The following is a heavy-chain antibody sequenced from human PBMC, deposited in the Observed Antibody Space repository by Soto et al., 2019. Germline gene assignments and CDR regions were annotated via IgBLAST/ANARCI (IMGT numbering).Heavy chain of an antibody. CDR2: ISHDGSYK. CDR3: GKGLLAKVGTTLPRDAFNI. V-gene: IGHV3-30*18. J-gene: IGHJ3*02. D-gene: IGHD1-26*01. Sequence: QVQLVESGGGVVQPGRSLRLSCAASGFSFTTYVMHWVRQAPGKGLEWVAVISHDGSYKYYGDAVKGRFTISRDTSKNAVYLEMNSLRPEDTAVYYCGKGLLAKVGTTLPRDAFNIWGQVTMVTVAS. CDR1: GFSFTTYV.